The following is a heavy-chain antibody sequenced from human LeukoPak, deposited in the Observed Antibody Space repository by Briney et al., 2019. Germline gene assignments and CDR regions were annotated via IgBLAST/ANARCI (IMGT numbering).Heavy chain of an antibody. CDR1: GLSLSRYW. J-gene: IGHJ5*01. V-gene: IGHV3-74*01. Sequence: QPGGSLRLSCAGSGLSLSRYWTYSVRQAPGKGLEWVSRMSSDGSSSTYADSVKGRFTVSRDIAKNTLYLQMNSLRAEDTAVYYCGSGSYNSGDSWGQGTLVTVSS. D-gene: IGHD6-19*01. CDR3: GSGSYNSGDS. CDR2: MSSDGSSS.